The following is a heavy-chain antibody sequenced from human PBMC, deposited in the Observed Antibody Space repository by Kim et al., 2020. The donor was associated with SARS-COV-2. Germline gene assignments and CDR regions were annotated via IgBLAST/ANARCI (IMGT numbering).Heavy chain of an antibody. D-gene: IGHD2-15*01. Sequence: SETLSLTCTVSGGSISSGGYYWSWIRQHPGKGLEWIGYIYYSGSTYYNPSLKSRVTISVDTSKNQFSLKLSSVTAADTAVYYCARSGHCSGGSCDVRNAFDIWGQGTMVTVSS. CDR2: IYYSGST. CDR1: GGSISSGGYY. CDR3: ARSGHCSGGSCDVRNAFDI. V-gene: IGHV4-31*03. J-gene: IGHJ3*02.